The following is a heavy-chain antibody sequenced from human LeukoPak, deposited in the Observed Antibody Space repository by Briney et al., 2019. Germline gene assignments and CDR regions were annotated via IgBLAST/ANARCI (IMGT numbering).Heavy chain of an antibody. D-gene: IGHD3-22*01. CDR2: IYYSGST. Sequence: SQTLSLTCTVSGGSISSGGYYWSWIRQHPGKGLEWIGYIYYSGSTYYNPSLKSRVTISVDTSKNQFSLKLSSVTAADTAVYYCAREKWDSYYDSSGYYGGPTNNWFDPWGQGTLVTVSS. V-gene: IGHV4-31*03. J-gene: IGHJ5*02. CDR3: AREKWDSYYDSSGYYGGPTNNWFDP. CDR1: GGSISSGGYY.